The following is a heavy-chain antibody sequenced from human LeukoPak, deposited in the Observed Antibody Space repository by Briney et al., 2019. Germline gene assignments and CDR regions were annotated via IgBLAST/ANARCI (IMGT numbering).Heavy chain of an antibody. CDR3: ARGYCSGTSCFGAFDI. V-gene: IGHV3-11*04. Sequence: GGSLRLSCTASGFTFSDYYMSWIRRAPGKGLEWISYISSGDSTIYYAASVKGRFTMSRDNAKNSLYLQMSSLRAEDTAVYHCARGYCSGTSCFGAFDIWGQGTMVPVSS. J-gene: IGHJ3*02. CDR2: ISSGDSTI. D-gene: IGHD2-2*01. CDR1: GFTFSDYY.